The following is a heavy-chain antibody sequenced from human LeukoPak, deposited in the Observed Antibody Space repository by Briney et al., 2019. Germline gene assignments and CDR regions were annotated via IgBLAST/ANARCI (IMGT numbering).Heavy chain of an antibody. D-gene: IGHD6-13*01. CDR1: GFTFSIYW. Sequence: GGSLRLSCAASGFTFSIYWMHWVRQAPGKGLVWVSHINTDGSRTTYGDSAKGRFTVSRDNAKNTLFLQMNSLRVEDTAVYYCARGTAATAGIDYWGQGTLVTVSS. J-gene: IGHJ4*02. CDR2: INTDGSRT. CDR3: ARGTAATAGIDY. V-gene: IGHV3-74*01.